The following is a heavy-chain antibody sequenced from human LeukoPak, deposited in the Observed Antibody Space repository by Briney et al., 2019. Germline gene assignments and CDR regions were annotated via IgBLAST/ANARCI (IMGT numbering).Heavy chain of an antibody. CDR2: ISAYNGNT. Sequence: GWISAYNGNTNYAQKLQGRVTMTTDTSTSTAYMELRSLRSDDTAVYYCARAVDLVVTHYDYWGQGTLVTVSS. D-gene: IGHD4-23*01. CDR3: ARAVDLVVTHYDY. V-gene: IGHV1-18*01. J-gene: IGHJ4*02.